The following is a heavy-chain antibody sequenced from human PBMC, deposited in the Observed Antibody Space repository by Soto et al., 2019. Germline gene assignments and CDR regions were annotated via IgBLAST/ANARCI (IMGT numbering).Heavy chain of an antibody. CDR3: ARPLWRDDYNWGYFDL. J-gene: IGHJ2*01. V-gene: IGHV3-30-3*01. Sequence: GALRLSCAASGFTFSSYAMHWVRQAPGKGLEWVAVISYDGSSKYYADSVKGRFTISRDNSKNTLYLQMNSLRTEDTAVYYCARPLWRDDYNWGYFDLWGRGTLVTVSS. CDR1: GFTFSSYA. CDR2: ISYDGSSK. D-gene: IGHD4-4*01.